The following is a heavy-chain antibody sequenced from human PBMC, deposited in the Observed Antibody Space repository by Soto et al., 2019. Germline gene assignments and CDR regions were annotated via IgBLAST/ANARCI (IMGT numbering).Heavy chain of an antibody. D-gene: IGHD2-2*01. CDR3: ASGPAREEKPYGSRQGHDY. V-gene: IGHV4-31*03. Sequence: SETLSLTCTVSGGSISSGGYYWSWIRQHPGKGLEWIGYIYYSGSTYYNPSLKSRVTISVDTSKNQFSLKLSSVTAADTAVYYCASGPAREEKPYGSRQGHDYWGQGTLVTVSS. CDR1: GGSISSGGYY. J-gene: IGHJ4*02. CDR2: IYYSGST.